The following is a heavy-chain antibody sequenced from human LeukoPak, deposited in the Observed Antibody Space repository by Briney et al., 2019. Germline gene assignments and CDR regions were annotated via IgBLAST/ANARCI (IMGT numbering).Heavy chain of an antibody. J-gene: IGHJ4*02. V-gene: IGHV3-53*01. CDR2: IYSGGST. Sequence: GGSMRLSCAASGFTVSSNYMSWVRQAPGKGLEWVSVIYSGGSTYYADSVKGRFTISRDNSKNTLYLQMNSLRAEDTAVYYCARGPHRSKGGLGELWNWGQGTLVTVSS. CDR3: ARGPHRSKGGLGELWN. D-gene: IGHD3-10*01. CDR1: GFTVSSNY.